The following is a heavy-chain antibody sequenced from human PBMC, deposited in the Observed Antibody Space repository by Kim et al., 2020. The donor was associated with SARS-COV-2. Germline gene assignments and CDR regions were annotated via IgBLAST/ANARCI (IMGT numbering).Heavy chain of an antibody. J-gene: IGHJ4*02. CDR1: GFTFSNYG. V-gene: IGHV3-23*01. CDR2: FTGDGLT. Sequence: GGSLRLSCAASGFTFSNYGMTWVRQTPGKGLEWVSSFTGDGLTHYADSVTGRFTISRDNSKNMLYLQMNSLRAEATAVYYCGDYHGAGSHFSYWGQGTLV. CDR3: GDYHGAGSHFSY. D-gene: IGHD3-10*01.